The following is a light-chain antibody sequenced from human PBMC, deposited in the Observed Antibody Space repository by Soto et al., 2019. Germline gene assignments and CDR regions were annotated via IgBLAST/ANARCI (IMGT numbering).Light chain of an antibody. CDR1: QSVSSN. CDR3: QQYNNWPLT. V-gene: IGKV3-15*01. CDR2: GAS. Sequence: EIVLTQSPATLSLSPGERATLSCRASQSVSSNLAWYQQKPGQAPRLLIYGASTRATGIPARFGGSGSGTEFTLTISSLQSEDFAVYYCQQYNNWPLTFGQGTKVDIK. J-gene: IGKJ1*01.